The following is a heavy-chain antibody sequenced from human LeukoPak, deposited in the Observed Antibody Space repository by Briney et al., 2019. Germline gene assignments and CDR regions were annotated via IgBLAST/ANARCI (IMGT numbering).Heavy chain of an antibody. CDR1: GYTFTSYD. CDR3: ARQRGSRPDSSGYYPGRRSAFDI. J-gene: IGHJ3*02. V-gene: IGHV1-46*01. Sequence: ASVKVSCKASGYTFTSYDINWVRQATGQGLEWMGIINPSGGSTSYAQKFQGRVTMTRDMSTSTVYMELSSLRSEDTAVYYCARQRGSRPDSSGYYPGRRSAFDIWGQGTMVTVSS. CDR2: INPSGGST. D-gene: IGHD3-22*01.